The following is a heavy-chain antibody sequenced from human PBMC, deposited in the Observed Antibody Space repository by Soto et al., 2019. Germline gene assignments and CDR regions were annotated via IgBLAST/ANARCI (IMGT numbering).Heavy chain of an antibody. D-gene: IGHD5-12*01. CDR3: ASLTSGYDHYYIDV. Sequence: PSETLSLTCAVYGGSFSGYYWSWIRQPPGKGLEWIGEINHSGSTNYNPSLKSRVTISVDTSKNQFSLKLSSVTAADTAVYYCASLTSGYDHYYIDVWGKGTTVTVSS. V-gene: IGHV4-34*01. J-gene: IGHJ6*03. CDR2: INHSGST. CDR1: GGSFSGYY.